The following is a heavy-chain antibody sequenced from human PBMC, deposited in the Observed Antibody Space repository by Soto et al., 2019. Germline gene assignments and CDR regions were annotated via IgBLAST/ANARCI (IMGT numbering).Heavy chain of an antibody. J-gene: IGHJ4*02. Sequence: KPSETLSLTCSVSGVSITGSYWSWIRQPPGKTLEWIEYVYHSGTTTYDPSLKSRVSISVDTSKNQFSLRLTSVIAADTAVYYCARDMPYGAGSLAGCAYCGRGILVTVSS. CDR3: ARDMPYGAGSLAGCAY. CDR1: GVSITGSY. V-gene: IGHV4-59*01. D-gene: IGHD1-26*01. CDR2: VYHSGTT.